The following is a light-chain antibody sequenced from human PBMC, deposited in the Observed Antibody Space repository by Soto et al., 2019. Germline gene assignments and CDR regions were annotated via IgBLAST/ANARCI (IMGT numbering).Light chain of an antibody. J-gene: IGKJ3*01. CDR1: QGIRNA. CDR2: AES. CDR3: LQNYFYPFT. Sequence: AIQMTQSPSSLSASVGDRVTITCRARQGIRNALDWFQQKPGKAPKLLIYAESNLQSGVPARFSGSGSGTDFTLTISSLQPEDFATYYCLQNYFYPFTFGAGTKVDIK. V-gene: IGKV1-6*01.